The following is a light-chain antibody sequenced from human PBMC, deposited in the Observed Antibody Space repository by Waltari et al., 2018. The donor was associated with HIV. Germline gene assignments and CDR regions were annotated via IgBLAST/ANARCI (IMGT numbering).Light chain of an antibody. CDR2: DVS. J-gene: IGLJ2*01. CDR3: SSYTSSSALDVV. Sequence: QSALTQPASVSGSPGQSITISCTGTSSDVGGYDYVSWYQQHPGKAPKLMIFDVSNRPSVVSNRFSGSKSGNTASLTISGLQAEDDADYYCSSYTSSSALDVVFGGGTKLTVL. V-gene: IGLV2-14*03. CDR1: SSDVGGYDY.